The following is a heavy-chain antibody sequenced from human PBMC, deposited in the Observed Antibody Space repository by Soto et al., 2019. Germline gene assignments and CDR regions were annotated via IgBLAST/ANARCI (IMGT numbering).Heavy chain of an antibody. V-gene: IGHV3-11*01. CDR2: ILNRDSTI. Sequence: QVQLVESGGGLVKPGGSLRLSCVASGFTFSDHYMSWIRQVPGKGLEWVSYILNRDSTIYYADSVQGRFTISRDNAQNSGYLQMNSLRVEDTAVYYCARGHYGMDVWGQGTTVTVSS. CDR3: ARGHYGMDV. CDR1: GFTFSDHY. J-gene: IGHJ6*02.